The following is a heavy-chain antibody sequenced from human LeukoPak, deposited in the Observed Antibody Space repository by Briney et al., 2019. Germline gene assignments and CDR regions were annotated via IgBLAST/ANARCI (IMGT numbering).Heavy chain of an antibody. J-gene: IGHJ4*02. V-gene: IGHV3-21*01. CDR1: GFTFSGYS. CDR2: ISSSSNYI. Sequence: GGSLRLSCAASGFTFSGYSMSWVRQAPGKGLEWVSSISSSSNYIYYADSVKGRFTISRDNAKNSLYLQMNSLRAEDTAVYYCARKVTVTNNDYWGQGTLVTVSS. D-gene: IGHD4-17*01. CDR3: ARKVTVTNNDY.